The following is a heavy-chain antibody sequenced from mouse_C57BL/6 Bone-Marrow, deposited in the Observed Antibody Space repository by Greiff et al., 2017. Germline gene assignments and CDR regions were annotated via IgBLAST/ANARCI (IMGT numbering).Heavy chain of an antibody. D-gene: IGHD1-1*01. J-gene: IGHJ4*01. Sequence: QVQLQQSGAELVRPGASVTLSCKASGYTFTDYEMHWVKQTPVHGLEWIGAIDPETGGTAYNQKFKGKAILTADKSSSTAYMELRSLTSEDSAVYYCTRPLDGSSYGYYAMDYWGQGTSVTVSS. CDR2: IDPETGGT. V-gene: IGHV1-15*01. CDR1: GYTFTDYE. CDR3: TRPLDGSSYGYYAMDY.